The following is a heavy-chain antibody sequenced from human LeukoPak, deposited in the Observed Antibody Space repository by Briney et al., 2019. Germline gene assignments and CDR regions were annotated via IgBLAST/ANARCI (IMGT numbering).Heavy chain of an antibody. CDR2: IIPIFGTA. V-gene: IGHV1-69*13. Sequence: GASVTVSCKASGGTFSSYAISWVRQAPGQGLEWMGGIIPIFGTANYAQKFQGRVTITADESTSTAYMELSSLRSEDTAVYYCARGVGYSSGWYWVSGYFDYWGQGTLVTVSS. J-gene: IGHJ4*02. CDR3: ARGVGYSSGWYWVSGYFDY. CDR1: GGTFSSYA. D-gene: IGHD6-19*01.